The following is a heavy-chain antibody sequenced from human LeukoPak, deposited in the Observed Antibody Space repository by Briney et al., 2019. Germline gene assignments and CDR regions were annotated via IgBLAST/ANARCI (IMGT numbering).Heavy chain of an antibody. Sequence: ASVKVSCKASGYTFTGYYMHWVRQAPGQGLEWMGWINCNSGGTNYAQKFQGRVTMTRDTSISTAYMELSRLTSDDTAVYYRARLLAEHQPTDCWGQGTLVTVSS. CDR3: ARLLAEHQPTDC. V-gene: IGHV1-2*02. CDR2: INCNSGGT. D-gene: IGHD2-2*01. CDR1: GYTFTGYY. J-gene: IGHJ4*02.